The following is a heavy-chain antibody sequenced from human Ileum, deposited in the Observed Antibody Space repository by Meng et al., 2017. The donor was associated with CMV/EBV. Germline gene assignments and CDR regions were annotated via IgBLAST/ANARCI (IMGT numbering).Heavy chain of an antibody. CDR3: ARGYCSSPSCYKIYNFDY. CDR2: IRTSNGNT. D-gene: IGHD2-2*02. Sequence: TFTSTGISWGRQGHGQGLEWMGWIRTSNGNTNYARKFQGRVNLNTDTSTSTAYMELRSLRSDDTALYYCARGYCSSPSCYKIYNFDYWGQGTLVTVSS. V-gene: IGHV1-18*01. CDR1: TFTSTG. J-gene: IGHJ4*02.